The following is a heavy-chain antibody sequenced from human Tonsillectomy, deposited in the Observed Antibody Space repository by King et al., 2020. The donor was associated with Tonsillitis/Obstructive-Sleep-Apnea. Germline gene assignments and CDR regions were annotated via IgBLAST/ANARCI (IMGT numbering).Heavy chain of an antibody. D-gene: IGHD3-10*01. CDR1: GYSFTSYG. J-gene: IGHJ6*03. Sequence: QLVQSGAEVKKPGASVKVSCKASGYSFTSYGISWFRQAPGQGLEWMGWSSAYNGNTTYAPKLKGRVTINTDTSTSTGYMVLRSLRSDDTAVYYCARVPMVQGVIEDYYYYMDVWGKGTTVTVSS. V-gene: IGHV1-18*01. CDR3: ARVPMVQGVIEDYYYYMDV. CDR2: SSAYNGNT.